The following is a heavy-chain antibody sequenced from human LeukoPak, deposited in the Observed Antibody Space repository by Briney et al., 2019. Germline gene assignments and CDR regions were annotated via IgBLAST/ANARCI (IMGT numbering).Heavy chain of an antibody. V-gene: IGHV3-53*01. D-gene: IGHD1-26*01. J-gene: IGHJ4*02. CDR1: GFTVSSNY. CDR2: IYSGGTT. CDR3: ARDIGSGNYFDY. Sequence: SGGSLRLSCAASGFTVSSNYMSWVRQVPGKGLEWVSVIYSGGTTYYADSVKGRFTISRDNSKNTLYLQMNSLRVEDTAVYYCARDIGSGNYFDYWGQGTLVTVSS.